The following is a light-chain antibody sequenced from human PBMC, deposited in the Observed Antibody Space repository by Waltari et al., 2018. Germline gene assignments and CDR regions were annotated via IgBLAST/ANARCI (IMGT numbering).Light chain of an antibody. CDR3: MKSTRWPPWT. Sequence: DVVDTQSPLSLPVTLGQPASLSGRSSESLVHTDGNTYLHWFQERSGQSPRRLIYMVSGRDPGVPNRFSGSESGTDFNLKISRVEAGDVGIYYCMKSTRWPPWTFGQGTKVEIK. CDR1: ESLVHTDGNTY. V-gene: IGKV2-30*02. CDR2: MVS. J-gene: IGKJ1*01.